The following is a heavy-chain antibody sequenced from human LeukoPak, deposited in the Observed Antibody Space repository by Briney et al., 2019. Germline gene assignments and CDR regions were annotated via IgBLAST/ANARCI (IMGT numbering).Heavy chain of an antibody. Sequence: GRSLRLSCAASGFTFSSYAMHWVRQAPGKGLEWVAVISYDGSNKYYADSVKGRFTISRDNSKNTLYLQMNSLRAEDTAVYYCAKVGGSGSYYQYYFDYWGQGTLVTVSS. CDR1: GFTFSSYA. CDR3: AKVGGSGSYYQYYFDY. D-gene: IGHD3-10*01. V-gene: IGHV3-30-3*01. CDR2: ISYDGSNK. J-gene: IGHJ4*02.